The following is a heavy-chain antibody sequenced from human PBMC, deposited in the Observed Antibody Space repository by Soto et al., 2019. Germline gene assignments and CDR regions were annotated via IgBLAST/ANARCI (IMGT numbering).Heavy chain of an antibody. J-gene: IGHJ4*02. V-gene: IGHV4-30-4*01. Sequence: SETLSLTCTVSGGSISSGDYYWSWIRQPPGKGLEWIGYIYYSGSTYYNPPLKSRVTISVDTSKNQFSLKLSSVTAADTAVYYCAREDGNYFDYWGQGTLVTVSS. CDR1: GGSISSGDYY. CDR3: AREDGNYFDY. CDR2: IYYSGST.